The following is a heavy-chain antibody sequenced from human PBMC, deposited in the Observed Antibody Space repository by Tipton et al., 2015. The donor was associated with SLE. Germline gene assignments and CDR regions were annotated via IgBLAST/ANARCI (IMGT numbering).Heavy chain of an antibody. CDR2: VRFDGSKT. CDR1: GFTFSSYG. V-gene: IGHV3-30*02. Sequence: SLRLSCSASGFTFSSYGMHWVRQAPGKGMERISFVRFDGSKTYYAESVKGRFTLSRDNSKNTLYLRMNSLRAEDPALYYCARYAVARTCHFDYWCRGALVTVFS. J-gene: IGHJ4*02. CDR3: ARYAVARTCHFDY. D-gene: IGHD2-8*01.